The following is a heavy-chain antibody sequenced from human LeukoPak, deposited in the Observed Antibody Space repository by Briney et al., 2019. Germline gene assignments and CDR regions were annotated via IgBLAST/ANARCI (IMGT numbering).Heavy chain of an antibody. D-gene: IGHD4-17*01. CDR3: ARAPAVTYFDY. CDR2: ISSSGSTI. Sequence: PGGSLRLSCAASGFTFSSYEMNWVRQAPGKGLEWVSYISSSGSTIYYADSVKGRFTISRDNAKNSLYLQMNSLRAEDTAVYYCARAPAVTYFDYWGQGTLVTVSS. V-gene: IGHV3-48*03. CDR1: GFTFSSYE. J-gene: IGHJ4*02.